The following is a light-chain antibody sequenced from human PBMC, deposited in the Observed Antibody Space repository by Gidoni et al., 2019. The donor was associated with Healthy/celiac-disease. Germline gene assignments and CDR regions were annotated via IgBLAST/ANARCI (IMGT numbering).Light chain of an antibody. V-gene: IGLV3-1*01. CDR1: KLGDKY. CDR3: QAWDSSTAFYV. Sequence: SYELTQPPTVSVSPGQTASITCSGDKLGDKYACWYQQKPGHSPVLFIYQGSKRPSGITERFSGSNAGNTATLTISGTQAMDEADYYCQAWDSSTAFYVFGTGTKVTVL. J-gene: IGLJ1*01. CDR2: QGS.